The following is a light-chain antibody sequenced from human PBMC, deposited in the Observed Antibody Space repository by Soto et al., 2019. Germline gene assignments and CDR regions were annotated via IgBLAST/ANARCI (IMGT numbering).Light chain of an antibody. CDR3: QQYGSSRTWT. J-gene: IGKJ1*01. CDR2: GAS. Sequence: IVLAQSPGTLSLSPGERATLSCRASRSVSSSYLAWYQQKPGQTPRLLIYGASSRATGIPDRFSGSGSGTDFTLTISRLEPEDFAVYYCQQYGSSRTWTFGQGTKVDIK. V-gene: IGKV3-20*01. CDR1: RSVSSSY.